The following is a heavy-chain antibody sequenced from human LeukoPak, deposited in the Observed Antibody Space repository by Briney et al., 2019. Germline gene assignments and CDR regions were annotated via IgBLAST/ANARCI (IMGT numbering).Heavy chain of an antibody. Sequence: SETLSLTCTVSGGSISGSRYYWGWIRQPPGKGLEWIGTIYYSGSTYYNPSLKSRVTISVDTSKNQFSLKLSSVTAADTAVYYCARGGYYYDSTSYYSLDYWGQGTLVTVSS. D-gene: IGHD3-22*01. CDR3: ARGGYYYDSTSYYSLDY. V-gene: IGHV4-39*07. CDR1: GGSISGSRYY. CDR2: IYYSGST. J-gene: IGHJ4*02.